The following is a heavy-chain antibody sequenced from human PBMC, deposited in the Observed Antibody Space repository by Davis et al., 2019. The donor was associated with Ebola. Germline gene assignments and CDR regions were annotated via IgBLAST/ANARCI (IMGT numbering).Heavy chain of an antibody. J-gene: IGHJ4*02. V-gene: IGHV3-21*01. CDR2: ISSSSSYI. Sequence: GGSLRLSCAASGFTFSSYSMNWVRQAPGKGLEWVSSISSSSSYIYYADSVKGRFTISRDNSKNTLYLQMNSLRSEDTAVYYCARRVITGTTRVDYWGQGTLVTVSS. CDR1: GFTFSSYS. D-gene: IGHD1-7*01. CDR3: ARRVITGTTRVDY.